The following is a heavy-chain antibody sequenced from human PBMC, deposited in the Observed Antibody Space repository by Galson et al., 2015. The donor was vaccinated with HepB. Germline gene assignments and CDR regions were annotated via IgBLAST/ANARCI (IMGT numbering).Heavy chain of an antibody. V-gene: IGHV3-21*01. CDR1: GFTFSSYS. Sequence: SLRLSCAASGFTFSSYSMNWVRQAPGKGLEWVSSISSSSSYIYYADSVKGRFTISRDNAKNSLYLQMNSLRAEDTAVYYCARDAGFDYYGTQLSGSLPHDAFDIWGQGTMVTVSS. J-gene: IGHJ3*02. CDR2: ISSSSSYI. CDR3: ARDAGFDYYGTQLSGSLPHDAFDI. D-gene: IGHD3-10*01.